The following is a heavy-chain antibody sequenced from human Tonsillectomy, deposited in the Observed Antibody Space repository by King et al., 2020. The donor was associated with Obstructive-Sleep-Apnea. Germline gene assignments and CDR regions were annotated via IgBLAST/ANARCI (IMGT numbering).Heavy chain of an antibody. CDR1: GFSFSNYG. CDR3: ARGVYSGSYYRTYYFDY. CDR2: ISSDGRNN. J-gene: IGHJ4*02. Sequence: VQLVESGGGVVQPGKSLRLSCVASGFSFSNYGMHWVRQSLGKGLEWVAVISSDGRNNYYEDSVNGRFTISRDNSKKTLYLQMNSLRAEDTAVYYCARGVYSGSYYRTYYFDYWGQGTLVTVSS. D-gene: IGHD1-26*01. V-gene: IGHV3-30*19.